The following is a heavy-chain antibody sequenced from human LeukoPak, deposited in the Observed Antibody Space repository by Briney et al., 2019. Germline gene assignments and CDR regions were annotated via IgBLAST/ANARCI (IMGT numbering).Heavy chain of an antibody. CDR2: IGSDGSKK. Sequence: PGGSLRLSCAASGFSFRSYGIHSVRQAPGKGLEWVAVIGSDGSKKYYADSVKGRFTISRDNSKNTLYLQMNSLRTEHTAMYFCAKEIYYDSSAFFDYWGQGTLVTVSS. V-gene: IGHV3-30*18. D-gene: IGHD3-22*01. CDR3: AKEIYYDSSAFFDY. CDR1: GFSFRSYG. J-gene: IGHJ4*02.